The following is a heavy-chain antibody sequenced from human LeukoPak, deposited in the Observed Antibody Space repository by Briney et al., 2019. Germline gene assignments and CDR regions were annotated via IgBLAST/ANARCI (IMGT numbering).Heavy chain of an antibody. V-gene: IGHV4-4*02. CDR3: ARADEVVAALDY. CDR2: IYHSGST. J-gene: IGHJ4*02. CDR1: GGSISSSNW. D-gene: IGHD2-15*01. Sequence: PSETLSLTCAVSGGSISSSNWWSWVRQPPGKGLGWIGEIYHSGSTNYNPSLKSRVTISVDKSKNQFSLKLSSVTAADTAVYYCARADEVVAALDYWGQGTLVTVSS.